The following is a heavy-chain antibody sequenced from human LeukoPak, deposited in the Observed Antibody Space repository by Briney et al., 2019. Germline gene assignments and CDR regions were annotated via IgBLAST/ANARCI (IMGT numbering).Heavy chain of an antibody. Sequence: PSETLSLTCTVSGGSISTYYWSWIRRPPGGGLEWIAYIHHSRSTNYNPSLQRRFTISADTSKNQFPLKLNSVTAADSAVYYCARWILTHDDYGMDVWGQGTSVIVSS. J-gene: IGHJ6*02. CDR3: ARWILTHDDYGMDV. CDR2: IHHSRST. V-gene: IGHV4-59*01. D-gene: IGHD5-12*01. CDR1: GGSISTYY.